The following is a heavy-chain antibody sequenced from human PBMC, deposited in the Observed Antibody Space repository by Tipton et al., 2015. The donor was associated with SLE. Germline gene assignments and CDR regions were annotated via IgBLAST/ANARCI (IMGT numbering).Heavy chain of an antibody. CDR2: ISYDGANK. CDR3: ARWQGDYDAFDI. D-gene: IGHD4-17*01. V-gene: IGHV3-30*04. J-gene: IGHJ3*02. Sequence: QVQLVQSGGGVVQPGRSLRLSCAASGFSFSTYPMHWVRQAPGKGLEWVAVISYDGANKYYADSVKGRFTISRDNSRNTLYLQMNSLRAEDTAVYYCARWQGDYDAFDIWGQGTLVTVSS. CDR1: GFSFSTYP.